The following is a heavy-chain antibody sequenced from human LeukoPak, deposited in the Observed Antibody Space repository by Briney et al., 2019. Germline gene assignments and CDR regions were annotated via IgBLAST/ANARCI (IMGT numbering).Heavy chain of an antibody. Sequence: PGGSLRLSCAASGFTFSSYGMHWVRQAPGKGLEWVAVISYDGSNKYYAGSVKGRFTISRDNSKNTLYLQMNSLRAEDTAVYYCANAVEDPDYGDYVGRDERVPYYFDYWGQGTLVTVSS. V-gene: IGHV3-30*18. D-gene: IGHD4-17*01. CDR2: ISYDGSNK. CDR3: ANAVEDPDYGDYVGRDERVPYYFDY. CDR1: GFTFSSYG. J-gene: IGHJ4*02.